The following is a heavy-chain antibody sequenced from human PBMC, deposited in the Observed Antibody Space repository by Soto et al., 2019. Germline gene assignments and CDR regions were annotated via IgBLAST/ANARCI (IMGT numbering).Heavy chain of an antibody. D-gene: IGHD6-13*01. V-gene: IGHV3-23*01. Sequence: EVQLLESGGDLVQPGGSLRLSCVASGFSFSNYAMSWVRQVPGKGLEWVSVISGRDDSTYYADSVKGRFTISRDNSKNTLYLQMNSLRAEDTAIYYYARDRERDAWYEDYWGQGTLVTVSS. J-gene: IGHJ4*02. CDR1: GFSFSNYA. CDR3: ARDRERDAWYEDY. CDR2: ISGRDDST.